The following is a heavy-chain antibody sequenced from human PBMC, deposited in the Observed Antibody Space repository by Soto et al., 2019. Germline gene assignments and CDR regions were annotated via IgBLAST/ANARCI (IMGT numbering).Heavy chain of an antibody. Sequence: QVQLEQSGAEVTKPVSSVKVACKASGGTLLDHGGAWLRQAPGQGVEWMGGTIPVLNTAKYAQQFQGRVPVTADKFTNRGYIELSLLTSEYTAFYFCAGVVYVSSNYYTCPAALPIWGQAPRVLASS. CDR3: AGVVYVSSNYYTCPAALPI. J-gene: IGHJ3*02. CDR1: GGTLLDHG. V-gene: IGHV1-69*06. D-gene: IGHD3-10*01. CDR2: TIPVLNTA.